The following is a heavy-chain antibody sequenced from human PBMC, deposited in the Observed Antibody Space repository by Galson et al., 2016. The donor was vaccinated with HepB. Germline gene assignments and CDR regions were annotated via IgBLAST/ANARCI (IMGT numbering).Heavy chain of an antibody. CDR2: ISGSGGNI. V-gene: IGHV3-23*01. CDR1: GFTFNNYA. J-gene: IGHJ4*02. CDR3: ARASWTTTTRFDS. Sequence: SLRLSCAASGFTFNNYAMSWVRQAPGKGLEWVSAISGSGGNIYYADSVKGRFTISRDNSKNTLCLEMNSLRVEDTAVYYCARASWTTTTRFDSWGQGTPVTVSS. D-gene: IGHD2-15*01.